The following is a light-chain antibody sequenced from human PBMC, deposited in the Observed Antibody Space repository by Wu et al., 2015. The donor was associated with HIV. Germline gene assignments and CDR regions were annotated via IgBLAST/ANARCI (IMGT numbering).Light chain of an antibody. CDR1: QSVSSSY. Sequence: EIVLTQSPGTLSLSPGERATLSCRASQSVSSSYLAWYQQKPGQAPRLLIYGASSRATGIPDRFSGSGSGTDFTLTISRLEPEDFAVYYCQQYGSSGEIVWTFGQRGPRWK. CDR3: QQYGSSGEIVWT. J-gene: IGKJ1*01. V-gene: IGKV3-20*01. CDR2: GAS.